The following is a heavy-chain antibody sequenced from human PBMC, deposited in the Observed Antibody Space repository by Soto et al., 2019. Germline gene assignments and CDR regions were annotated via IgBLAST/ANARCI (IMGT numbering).Heavy chain of an antibody. CDR3: ARVARDYDFWSGYYYYYYGMDV. Sequence: PSETLSLTCAFYGGSFSGYYWRWIRQPPGKGLEWTREINHRGSTDYTPSLKSRVTISVDTSKNQFSLKLSSVTAADTAVYYCARVARDYDFWSGYYYYYYGMDVWGQGTTVTVSS. V-gene: IGHV4-34*01. CDR1: GGSFSGYY. D-gene: IGHD3-3*01. J-gene: IGHJ6*02. CDR2: INHRGST.